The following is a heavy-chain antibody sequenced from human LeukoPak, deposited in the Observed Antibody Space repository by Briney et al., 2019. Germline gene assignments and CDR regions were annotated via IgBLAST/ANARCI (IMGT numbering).Heavy chain of an antibody. CDR2: ISASGDST. CDR1: GFTFSSYA. V-gene: IGHV3-23*01. D-gene: IGHD3-22*01. CDR3: ARYYYDSTPSAYYFDY. J-gene: IGHJ4*02. Sequence: GGSLRLSCAASGFTFSSYAMSWVRQAPGKGLEWVSTISASGDSTNYADSVKGRFTISRDNSKNTLYLLMDSLRAEDTAIYYCARYYYDSTPSAYYFDYWGQGTLVTVSS.